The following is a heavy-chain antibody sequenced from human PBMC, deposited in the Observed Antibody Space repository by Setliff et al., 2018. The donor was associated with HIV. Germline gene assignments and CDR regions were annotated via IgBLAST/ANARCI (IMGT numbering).Heavy chain of an antibody. D-gene: IGHD3-10*01. CDR3: ARGRLLWSGSYYYYYMDV. V-gene: IGHV3-72*01. CDR2: SRNKANSYTT. J-gene: IGHJ6*03. CDR1: GFTFSDHY. Sequence: PGGSLRLSCAASGFTFSDHYMDWVRQAPGKGLEWVGRSRNKANSYTTEYAASVKGRFTISRDDSKNSLYLQMNSLKTEDTAVCYCARGRLLWSGSYYYYYMDVWGKGTTVNRLL.